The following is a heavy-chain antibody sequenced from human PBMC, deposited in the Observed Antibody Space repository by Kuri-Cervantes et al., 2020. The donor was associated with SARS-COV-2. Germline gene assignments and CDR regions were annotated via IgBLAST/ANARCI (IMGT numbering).Heavy chain of an antibody. CDR3: AHRGYYDSSGSLDY. V-gene: IGHV2-5*05. CDR2: IYWDDDK. CDR1: GFSLSTSGVG. D-gene: IGHD3-22*01. J-gene: IGHJ4*02. Sequence: SGPTLVKPTQTLTLTCTFSGFSLSTSGVGVGWIRQPPGKALEWLALIYWDDDKRYGPSLKSRLTITKDTSKNQVVLTMTNMDPVDTATYYCAHRGYYDSSGSLDYWGQGTLVTVSS.